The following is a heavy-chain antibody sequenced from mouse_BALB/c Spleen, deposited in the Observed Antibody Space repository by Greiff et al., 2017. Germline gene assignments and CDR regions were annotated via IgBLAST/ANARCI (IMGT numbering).Heavy chain of an antibody. CDR2: IDPSDSYT. CDR3: TRSEGAEYDYAWLAY. Sequence: QVQLQQPGAELVKPGASVKMSCKASGYTFTSYWMHWVKQRPGQGLEWIGVIDPSDSYTSYNQKFKGKATLTVDTSSSTAYMQLSSLTSEDAAVYYCTRSEGAEYDYAWLAYWGQGTLVTVSA. D-gene: IGHD2-4*01. V-gene: IGHV1S127*01. CDR1: GYTFTSYW. J-gene: IGHJ3*01.